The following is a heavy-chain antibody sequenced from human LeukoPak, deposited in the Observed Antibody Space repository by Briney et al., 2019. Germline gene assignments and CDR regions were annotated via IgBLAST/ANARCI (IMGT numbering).Heavy chain of an antibody. Sequence: GGSLRLSCAASGFTFSSYGMHWVRQAPGKGLEWVAGISYDGRSKEYVDSVKGRFSISRDNSKNTLYLQMNSLKAEDTAVYYCAKDRGYSHGFDYWGQGTLVTVSS. J-gene: IGHJ4*02. D-gene: IGHD5-18*01. CDR2: ISYDGRSK. CDR3: AKDRGYSHGFDY. CDR1: GFTFSSYG. V-gene: IGHV3-30*18.